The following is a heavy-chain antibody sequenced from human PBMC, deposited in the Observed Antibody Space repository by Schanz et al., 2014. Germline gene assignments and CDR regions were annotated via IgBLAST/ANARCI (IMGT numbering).Heavy chain of an antibody. D-gene: IGHD3-10*01. CDR3: ARWFLIRGVILDS. CDR1: EFTFSTYA. J-gene: IGHJ4*02. Sequence: DVQLLESGGGLVQPGGSLRLSCAASEFTFSTYAMAWVRQAPGKGLEWVSSINTGGDSTYYADSVKGRFTISRDNSRDTVYLQMNSLRADDTAMYYCARWFLIRGVILDSWGQGTLVTVSS. V-gene: IGHV3-23*01. CDR2: INTGGDST.